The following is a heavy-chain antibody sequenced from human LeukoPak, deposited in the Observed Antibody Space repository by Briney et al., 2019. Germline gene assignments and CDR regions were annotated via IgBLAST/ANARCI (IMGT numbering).Heavy chain of an antibody. J-gene: IGHJ6*04. CDR3: ARLREGFGMDV. CDR2: ISSSSSYI. Sequence: PGGSLRLSCAASGFTFSSYSMNWVRQAPGKGLEWVSSISSSSSYIYYADSVKGRFTISRDNAKNSLHLQMNSLRAEDTAVYYCARLREGFGMDVWGKGTTVTVSS. D-gene: IGHD3-10*01. V-gene: IGHV3-21*01. CDR1: GFTFSSYS.